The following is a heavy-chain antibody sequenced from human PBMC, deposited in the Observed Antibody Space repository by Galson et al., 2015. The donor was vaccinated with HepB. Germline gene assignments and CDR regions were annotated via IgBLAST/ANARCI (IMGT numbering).Heavy chain of an antibody. V-gene: IGHV2-70*11. CDR1: GFSLSTSGMC. CDR3: ARIHLTYYYDSSGYSDAFDI. J-gene: IGHJ3*02. Sequence: PALVKPTPTLTLTCTFSGFSLSTSGMCVSWIRQPPGKALEWLARIDWDDDKYSSTSLKTRLTISKDTSKNQVVLTMTNMDPVDTATYYCARIHLTYYYDSSGYSDAFDIWGQGTMVTVSS. D-gene: IGHD3-22*01. CDR2: IDWDDDK.